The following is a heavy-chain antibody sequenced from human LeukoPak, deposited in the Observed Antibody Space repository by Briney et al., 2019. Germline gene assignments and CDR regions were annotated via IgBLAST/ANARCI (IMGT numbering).Heavy chain of an antibody. CDR2: INHSGST. CDR3: ARGLKRYIVVVPAAPNWFDP. CDR1: GGSFSGYY. V-gene: IGHV4-34*01. D-gene: IGHD2-2*01. J-gene: IGHJ5*02. Sequence: SETLSLTCAVYGGSFSGYYWSWIRQPPGKGLEWIGEINHSGSTNYNPSLKSRVTISVDTSKNQFSLKLSSVTAADTAVYYCARGLKRYIVVVPAAPNWFDPWGQGTLVTVSS.